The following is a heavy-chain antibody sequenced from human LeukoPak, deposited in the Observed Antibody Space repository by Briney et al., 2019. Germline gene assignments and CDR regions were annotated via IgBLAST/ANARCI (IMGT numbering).Heavy chain of an antibody. CDR1: GFTFDDYA. D-gene: IGHD6-13*01. J-gene: IGHJ4*02. CDR3: AKDISSSWYYYYFDY. V-gene: IGHV3-9*01. Sequence: GGPLRLSCAASGFTFDDYAMHWVRQAPGKGLEWVSGISWNSGSIGYADSVKGRFTISRDNAKNSLYLQMNSLRAEDTALYYCAKDISSSWYYYYFDYWGQGTLVTVSS. CDR2: ISWNSGSI.